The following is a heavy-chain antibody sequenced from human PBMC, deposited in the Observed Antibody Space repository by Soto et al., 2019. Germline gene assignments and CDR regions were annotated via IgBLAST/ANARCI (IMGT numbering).Heavy chain of an antibody. CDR2: IRDKTNGYAT. CDR1: GFSISGSA. Sequence: EVQLVESGGDLVQPGGSLKLSCAASGFSISGSAIHWVRQASGKGLEWVARIRDKTNGYATGYAASVQGRFTISRDDSKNTAFLQMNSLKTEDTAVYYCTRLDAPGDRALDIWGQGKMVTVSS. CDR3: TRLDAPGDRALDI. V-gene: IGHV3-73*01. J-gene: IGHJ3*02.